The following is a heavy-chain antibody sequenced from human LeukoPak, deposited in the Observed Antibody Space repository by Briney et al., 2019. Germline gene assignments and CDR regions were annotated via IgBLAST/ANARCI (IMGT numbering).Heavy chain of an antibody. V-gene: IGHV3-23*01. CDR3: AKGASSYAGSSRGAFDY. Sequence: GALRLSCAASGFTFSNYAMSWVRQAPGKGLEWVSAIRGGGADTFYADSVKGRFTISRDNSKNTLSLQMSSLRAEDTAVYYCAKGASSYAGSSRGAFDYWGQGTLVTVSS. J-gene: IGHJ4*02. D-gene: IGHD3-16*01. CDR2: IRGGGADT. CDR1: GFTFSNYA.